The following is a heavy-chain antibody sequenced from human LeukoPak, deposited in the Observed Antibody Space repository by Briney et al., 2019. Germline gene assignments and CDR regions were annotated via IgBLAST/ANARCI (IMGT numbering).Heavy chain of an antibody. J-gene: IGHJ6*02. CDR1: GYTSTSYD. CDR3: ARLKTTSGWISHYYYGMDV. CDR2: MNPNSGNT. D-gene: IGHD6-19*01. Sequence: ASVTVSCKASGYTSTSYDINWVRQATGQGLEWMGWMNPNSGNTGYAQKFQGRVTMTRNTSISTAYMELSSLRSEDTAVYYCARLKTTSGWISHYYYGMDVWGQGTTVTVSS. V-gene: IGHV1-8*01.